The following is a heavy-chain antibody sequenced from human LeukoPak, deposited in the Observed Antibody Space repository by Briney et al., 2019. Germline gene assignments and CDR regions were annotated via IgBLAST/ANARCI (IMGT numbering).Heavy chain of an antibody. V-gene: IGHV4-61*02. D-gene: IGHD3-3*01. CDR1: GGSISSGSYY. CDR3: AREEVYDFWSGYIDLFDY. Sequence: SQTLSLTCTVSGGSISSGSYYWSWIRQPAGKGLEWIGRIYTSGSTNYNPSLKSRVTISVDTSKNQFSLKLSSVTAADTAVYYCAREEVYDFWSGYIDLFDYWSQGTLVTVSS. CDR2: IYTSGST. J-gene: IGHJ4*02.